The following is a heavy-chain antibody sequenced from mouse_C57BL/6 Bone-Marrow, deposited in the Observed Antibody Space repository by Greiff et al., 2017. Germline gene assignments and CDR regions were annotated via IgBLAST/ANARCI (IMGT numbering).Heavy chain of an antibody. CDR2: ISSGSSTI. CDR3: ARPGLPWYFDV. Sequence: EVMLVESGGGLVKPGGSLKLSCAASGFTFSDYGMHWVRQAPEKGLEWVAYISSGSSTIYYADTVKGRFTISRDNAKNTLFLQRTSLRSEDTAMYYGARPGLPWYFDVWGTGTTVTVSA. J-gene: IGHJ1*03. D-gene: IGHD2-4*01. V-gene: IGHV5-17*01. CDR1: GFTFSDYG.